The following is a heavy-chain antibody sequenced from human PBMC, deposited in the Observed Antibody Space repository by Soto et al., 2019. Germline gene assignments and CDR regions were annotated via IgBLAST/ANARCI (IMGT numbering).Heavy chain of an antibody. V-gene: IGHV4-59*01. D-gene: IGHD6-13*01. Sequence: ETLSLTCTVSGGSISSYYWSWIRQPPGKGLEWIGYIYYSGSTNYNPTLKSRVTISVDTSKNQFSLKLSSVTAADTAVYYCARVASSWYRVFDYWGQGTLVTVSS. CDR2: IYYSGST. CDR3: ARVASSWYRVFDY. CDR1: GGSISSYY. J-gene: IGHJ4*02.